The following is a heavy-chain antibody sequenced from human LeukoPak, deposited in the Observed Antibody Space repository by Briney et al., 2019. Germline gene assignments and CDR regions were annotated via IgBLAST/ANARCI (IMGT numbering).Heavy chain of an antibody. D-gene: IGHD3-10*01. Sequence: PGGSLRLSCASSGFTVSRSYMSWVRQAPGKGLEWVSVIYSGGSTYYADSVKGRFIISRDTSKNTLYLQMNSLRAEDTAVYYCAKDHYVSGRYDAFDIWGQGTMVTVSS. V-gene: IGHV3-66*01. CDR3: AKDHYVSGRYDAFDI. CDR2: IYSGGST. CDR1: GFTVSRSY. J-gene: IGHJ3*02.